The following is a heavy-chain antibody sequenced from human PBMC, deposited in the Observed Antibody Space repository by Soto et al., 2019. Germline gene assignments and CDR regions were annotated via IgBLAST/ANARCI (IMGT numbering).Heavy chain of an antibody. J-gene: IGHJ3*02. CDR2: IKSIADGGTT. Sequence: WGSLRLSCATSGFTFSNAWMAWVRQAPGKGLEWIGRIKSIADGGTTNYAAPGKGRFSISRHDSENTLYLQMNSLRVEDTAIYYCDPPQGRNAFDIWGPGTVVTVSS. CDR1: GFTFSNAW. V-gene: IGHV3-15*01. CDR3: DPPQGRNAFDI.